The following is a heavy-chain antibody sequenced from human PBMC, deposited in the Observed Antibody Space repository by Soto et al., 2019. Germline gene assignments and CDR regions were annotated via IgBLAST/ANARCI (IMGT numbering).Heavy chain of an antibody. D-gene: IGHD2-21*02. CDR1: GYTFTSYG. Sequence: GASVKVSCKASGYTFTSYGISWVRQAPGQGLEWMGWISAYNGNTNYAQKLQGRVTMTTDTSTSTAYMELRSLRSDDTAVYYCARDPTYCDGDCYWGGFDPWGQGTLVTVSS. CDR2: ISAYNGNT. V-gene: IGHV1-18*01. CDR3: ARDPTYCDGDCYWGGFDP. J-gene: IGHJ5*02.